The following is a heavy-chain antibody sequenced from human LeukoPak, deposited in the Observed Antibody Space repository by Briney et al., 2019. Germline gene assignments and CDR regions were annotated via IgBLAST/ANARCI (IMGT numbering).Heavy chain of an antibody. J-gene: IGHJ4*02. CDR2: IHYSGST. D-gene: IGHD2-21*02. Sequence: SETLSLTCTVSGGSISGYYWSWIRQPPGKGLEWIGYIHYSGSTRYNPSLENRVTISVDTSKNQFSLNLTSVTAADTAVYYCASRAAFCGNDCFRFDYWGQGTLVIVSS. V-gene: IGHV4-59*01. CDR3: ASRAAFCGNDCFRFDY. CDR1: GGSISGYY.